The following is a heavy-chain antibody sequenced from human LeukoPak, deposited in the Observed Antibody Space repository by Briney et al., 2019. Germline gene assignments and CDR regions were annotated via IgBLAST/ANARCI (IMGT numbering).Heavy chain of an antibody. J-gene: IGHJ6*03. D-gene: IGHD5-18*01. CDR2: INHSGST. CDR1: GGSLSDYY. Sequence: PSETLSLTCAVYGGSLSDYYWSWIRQPPGKGLEWIGEINHSGSTNYNPSLKSRVTISVDTSKNQFSLKLSSVTAADTAVYYCARGRTAMVSLPYYYYYMDVWGKGTTVTVSS. CDR3: ARGRTAMVSLPYYYYYMDV. V-gene: IGHV4-34*01.